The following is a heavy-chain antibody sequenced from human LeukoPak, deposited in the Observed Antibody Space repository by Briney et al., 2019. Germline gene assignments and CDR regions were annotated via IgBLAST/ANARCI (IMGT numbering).Heavy chain of an antibody. CDR1: GYTFTSYG. CDR3: ARDRCISGWYEVELCWFDP. CDR2: ISAYNGNT. V-gene: IGHV1-18*01. J-gene: IGHJ5*02. Sequence: ASVKVSCKASGYTFTSYGISWVRQAPGQGLEWMGWISAYNGNTNYAQKLQGRVTTTTDTSTSTAYMELRSLRSDDTAVYYCARDRCISGWYEVELCWFDPWGQGTLVTVSS. D-gene: IGHD6-19*01.